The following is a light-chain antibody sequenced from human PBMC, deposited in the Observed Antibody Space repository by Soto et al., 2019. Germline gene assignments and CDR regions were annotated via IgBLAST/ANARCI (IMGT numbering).Light chain of an antibody. V-gene: IGKV1-9*01. J-gene: IGKJ4*01. CDR2: TAS. CDR3: QQLKSYPLT. CDR1: QGISTY. Sequence: DIQLTQSPSFLSASVGDRVTITCRATQGISTYLAWYQQNPGKAPKLLIYTASTLQSGVPSRFSGSGSGTEFTLTISSLRPEDFATYYSQQLKSYPLTFGGGTKVEIK.